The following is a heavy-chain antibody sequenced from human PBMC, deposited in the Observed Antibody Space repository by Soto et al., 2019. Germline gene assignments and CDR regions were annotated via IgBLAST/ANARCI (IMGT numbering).Heavy chain of an antibody. CDR2: INAGNGDT. D-gene: IGHD3-9*01. CDR1: GYSFTTYA. Sequence: ASVKVSCKASGYSFTTYAIHWVRQAPGQRLEWMGWINAGNGDTKISQKLQGRVTIIRDTSASTAYMELTSLGSEDTAVYFCARGHQYNDILTDYHPWGPGTLVTVSS. V-gene: IGHV1-3*01. J-gene: IGHJ5*02. CDR3: ARGHQYNDILTDYHP.